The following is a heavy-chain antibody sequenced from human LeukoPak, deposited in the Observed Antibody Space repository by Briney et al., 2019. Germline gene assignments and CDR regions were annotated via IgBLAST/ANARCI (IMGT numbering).Heavy chain of an antibody. Sequence: SETLSLTCTVSGGPISSGSYYWSWMRQPAGKGLEWIGRIYTSGSTNYNPSLKSRVTISVDTSKNQFSLKLSSVTAADTAVYYCARGGGNSPLWGQGTLVTVSS. CDR1: GGPISSGSYY. CDR2: IYTSGST. V-gene: IGHV4-61*02. D-gene: IGHD4-23*01. CDR3: ARGGGNSPL. J-gene: IGHJ4*02.